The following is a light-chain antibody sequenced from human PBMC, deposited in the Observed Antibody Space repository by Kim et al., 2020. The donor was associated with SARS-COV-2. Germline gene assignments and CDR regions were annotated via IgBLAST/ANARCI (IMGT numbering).Light chain of an antibody. CDR3: NSYTKSATLV. V-gene: IGLV2-14*01. CDR1: SSDVGAYNY. Sequence: QSALTQPASVSGSPGQSITISCTGTSSDVGAYNYVSWYQHHPGKAPKLMIYEVNNRPSGVSNRFSGSKSGNTASLTIPGLQAEDEADYYCNSYTKSATLVFGGGTKVTVL. J-gene: IGLJ3*02. CDR2: EVN.